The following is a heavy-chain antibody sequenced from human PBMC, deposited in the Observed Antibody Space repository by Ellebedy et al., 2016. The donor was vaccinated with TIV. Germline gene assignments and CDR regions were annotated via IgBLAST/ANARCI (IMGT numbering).Heavy chain of an antibody. V-gene: IGHV3-72*01. J-gene: IGHJ4*02. D-gene: IGHD4-17*01. Sequence: GESLKISXATSGFTFSDEHMDWVRQAPGKGLEWVGRSKNKGNNYATQYAASVKGRFTISRDDSTNSLYLQMNSLRAEDTAVYYCARHYGDYGKDHWGQGTLVTVSS. CDR2: SKNKGNNYAT. CDR1: GFTFSDEH. CDR3: ARHYGDYGKDH.